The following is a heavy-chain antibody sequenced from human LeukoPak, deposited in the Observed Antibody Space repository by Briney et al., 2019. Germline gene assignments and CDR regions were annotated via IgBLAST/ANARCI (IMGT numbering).Heavy chain of an antibody. CDR1: GFTFSSYA. CDR3: ARAGYWPAFDI. V-gene: IGHV3-23*01. J-gene: IGHJ3*02. D-gene: IGHD2-15*01. CDR2: ISDSGGST. Sequence: PGGSLRLSCAASGFTFSSYAMSWVRQAPGKGLEWVSTISDSGGSTYSADSVKGRFTISRDNSKNSLYLQMNSLRAEDTAVYYCARAGYWPAFDIWGQGTMVTVSS.